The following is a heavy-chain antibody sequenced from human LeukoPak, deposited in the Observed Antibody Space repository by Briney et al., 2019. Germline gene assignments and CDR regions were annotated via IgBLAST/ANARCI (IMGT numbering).Heavy chain of an antibody. Sequence: GGSLRLSCTAVAFPIVSYRTDGVRQAPGKGLEWISYISSSSSNIYYLDSVQGRLTVSRDNERNSLFLQSDSRKAEETAVYYRVRVKGTYFDYWGQGSLVTVSS. CDR3: VRVKGTYFDY. J-gene: IGHJ4*02. V-gene: IGHV3-48*01. CDR1: AFPIVSYR. CDR2: ISSSSSNI. D-gene: IGHD1-1*01.